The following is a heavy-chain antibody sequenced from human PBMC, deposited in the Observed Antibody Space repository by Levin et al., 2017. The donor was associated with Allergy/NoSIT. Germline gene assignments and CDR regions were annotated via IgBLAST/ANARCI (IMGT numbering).Heavy chain of an antibody. Sequence: GESLKISCAASGFTFSSYSMNWVRQAPGKGLEWVSSISSSSSYIYYADSVKGRFTISRDNAKNSLYLQMNSLRAEDTAVYYCARDCSSTSCYAWGYYYYYYMDVWGKGTTVTVSS. D-gene: IGHD2-2*01. CDR3: ARDCSSTSCYAWGYYYYYYMDV. CDR2: ISSSSSYI. J-gene: IGHJ6*03. V-gene: IGHV3-21*01. CDR1: GFTFSSYS.